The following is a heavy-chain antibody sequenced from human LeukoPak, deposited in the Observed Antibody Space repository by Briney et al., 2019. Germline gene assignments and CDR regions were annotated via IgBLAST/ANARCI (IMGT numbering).Heavy chain of an antibody. CDR1: GYTFTSYG. CDR3: ARDGEPFIAAAGTVGY. J-gene: IGHJ4*02. Sequence: ASVKVSCKASGYTFTSYGISWVRQAPGQGLEWMGWISAYNGNTNYAQKLQGRVTMTTDTSTSTAYMELRSLRSDDTAVYYCARDGEPFIAAAGTVGYWGQGTLVTVSS. CDR2: ISAYNGNT. V-gene: IGHV1-18*01. D-gene: IGHD6-13*01.